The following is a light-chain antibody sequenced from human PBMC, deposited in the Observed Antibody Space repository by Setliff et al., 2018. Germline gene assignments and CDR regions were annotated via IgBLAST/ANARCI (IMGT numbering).Light chain of an antibody. CDR2: DVT. Sequence: QSVLTQPASVSGSPGQSITISCTGTNSDVGTYSFVSWYQQHPGKAPKLMIYDVTNRPSGVSSRFSGSKSGNTASLTISGLQAEDEADYYCSSYSRTTTLVIFGGGTKLTVL. CDR1: NSDVGTYSF. CDR3: SSYSRTTTLVI. V-gene: IGLV2-14*01. J-gene: IGLJ2*01.